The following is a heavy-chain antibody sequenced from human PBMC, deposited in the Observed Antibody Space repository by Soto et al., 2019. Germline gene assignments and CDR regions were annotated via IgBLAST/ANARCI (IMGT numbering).Heavy chain of an antibody. CDR1: GSPFTGYY. J-gene: IGHJ6*02. CDR2: INPNSGGT. D-gene: IGHD4-17*01. V-gene: IGHV1-2*04. CDR3: ARDYGDSPWYYYGMDV. Sequence: XSVKVGFNASGSPFTGYYMHWVRQANGQGLEWMGWINPNSGGTNYAQKFQGWVTMTRDTSISTAYMELSRLRSDDTAVYYCARDYGDSPWYYYGMDVWGQGTTVTVSS.